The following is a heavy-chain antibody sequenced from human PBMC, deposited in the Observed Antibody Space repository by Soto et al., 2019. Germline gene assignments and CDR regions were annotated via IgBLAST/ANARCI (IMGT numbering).Heavy chain of an antibody. CDR1: GFTFSNYG. Sequence: GGSLRLSCAASGFTFSNYGMNWVRQATGTGLEWVYVIANDGGDKKYANSAKGRFTISRENAKNTMYLQMNSLRAEDSAVYYCAKDLKVAAAGYFFDHWGQGSLVTASS. CDR2: IANDGGDK. CDR3: AKDLKVAAAGYFFDH. V-gene: IGHV3-30*18. J-gene: IGHJ4*02. D-gene: IGHD6-13*01.